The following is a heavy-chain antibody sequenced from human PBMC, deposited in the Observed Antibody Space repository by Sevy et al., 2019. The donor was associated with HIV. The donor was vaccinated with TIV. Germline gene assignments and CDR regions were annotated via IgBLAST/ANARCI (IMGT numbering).Heavy chain of an antibody. J-gene: IGHJ6*02. Sequence: ASMKVSCKASGYTFTGYYMHWVRQAPGQGLEWMGWINPNSGGTNYAQKFQGRVTMTRDTSISTAYMELSRLRSDDTAVYYCASIAAAGDYYYGMDVWGQGTTVTVSS. CDR1: GYTFTGYY. CDR2: INPNSGGT. D-gene: IGHD6-13*01. CDR3: ASIAAAGDYYYGMDV. V-gene: IGHV1-2*02.